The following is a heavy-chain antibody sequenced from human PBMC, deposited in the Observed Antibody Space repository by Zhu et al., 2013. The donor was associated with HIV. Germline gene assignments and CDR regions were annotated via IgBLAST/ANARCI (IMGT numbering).Heavy chain of an antibody. V-gene: IGHV1-2*02. J-gene: IGHJ4*02. CDR3: TRDQQRLTLDY. CDR1: GHTFAGYY. D-gene: IGHD6-25*01. Sequence: SVKVSCKASGHTFAGYYMHWFRQAPGQGLEWMGWINPYNGYKVYAQNFEGRVTMATDTSSNTVHMELRSLRPDDTAIYYCTRDQQRLTLDYWGQGTLVSVSS. CDR2: INPYNGYK.